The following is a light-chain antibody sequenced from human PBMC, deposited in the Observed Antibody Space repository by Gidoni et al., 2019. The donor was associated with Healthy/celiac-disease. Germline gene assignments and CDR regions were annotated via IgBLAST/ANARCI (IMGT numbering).Light chain of an antibody. Sequence: DIQMTQSPSSLSASVGDRVTITCRASQSISSYLNWYQQKPGKAPKLLIYAASSLQSGVPSRFSGSESGTDFTLTISSLQPEDFATYYCQQSYSTPPWTFXQXTKVEIK. CDR1: QSISSY. J-gene: IGKJ1*01. V-gene: IGKV1-39*01. CDR3: QQSYSTPPWT. CDR2: AAS.